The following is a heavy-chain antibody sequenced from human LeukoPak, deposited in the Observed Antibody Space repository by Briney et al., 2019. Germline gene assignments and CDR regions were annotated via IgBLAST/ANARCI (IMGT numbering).Heavy chain of an antibody. Sequence: GRSLRLSCAASGFTFSSYAMHWVRQAPGKGLEWVAVISYDGSNKYHADSVKGRFTISRDNSKNTLYLQMNSLRAEDTAVYYCARGLPVRGVMSYYYFDYWGQGTLVTVSS. J-gene: IGHJ4*02. CDR3: ARGLPVRGVMSYYYFDY. CDR1: GFTFSSYA. CDR2: ISYDGSNK. V-gene: IGHV3-30*04. D-gene: IGHD3-10*01.